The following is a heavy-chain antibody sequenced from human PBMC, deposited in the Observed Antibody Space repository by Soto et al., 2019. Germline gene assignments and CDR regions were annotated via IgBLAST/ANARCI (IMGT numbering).Heavy chain of an antibody. Sequence: QTDSRSGVSCGETVCSNSSAWNHYRQSQSRGLEWPGRTYYRTKWYYESAVSVKGRIAVNPDTSKNQFSLQLTSVTPEDTAVYYCARDSYRSVWLGTDCWGQRTLVTVSP. J-gene: IGHJ4*02. CDR3: ARDSYRSVWLGTDC. CDR2: TYYRTKWYY. V-gene: IGHV6-1*01. D-gene: IGHD6-19*01. CDR1: GETVCSNSSA.